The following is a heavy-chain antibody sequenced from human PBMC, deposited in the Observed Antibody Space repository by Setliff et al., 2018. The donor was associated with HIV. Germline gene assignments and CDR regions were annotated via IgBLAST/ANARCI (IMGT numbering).Heavy chain of an antibody. D-gene: IGHD4-17*01. CDR2: INTNTGSP. Sequence: ASVKVSCKASGYTFINYAMNWVRQAPGQGLEWMGWINTNTGSPTYAQAFTGRFVFSVDTSVTAAYLQISSLKAEDTAVYYCARALYGDYGGDINWFDPWGQGTLVTVSS. CDR1: GYTFINYA. V-gene: IGHV7-4-1*02. CDR3: ARALYGDYGGDINWFDP. J-gene: IGHJ5*02.